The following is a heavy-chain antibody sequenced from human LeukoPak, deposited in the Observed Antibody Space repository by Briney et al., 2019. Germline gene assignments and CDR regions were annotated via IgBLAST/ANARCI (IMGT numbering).Heavy chain of an antibody. CDR1: GFTFSSYE. V-gene: IGHV3-48*03. Sequence: PVGSLRLSCAASGFTFSSYEMNWVRQGPGKGLEWVSYISSSGSTIYYADSVKGRFTISRDNAKNSLYLQMNSLRAEDTAVYYCARSDSSGCRYWGQGTLVTVSS. D-gene: IGHD6-19*01. CDR2: ISSSGSTI. J-gene: IGHJ4*02. CDR3: ARSDSSGCRY.